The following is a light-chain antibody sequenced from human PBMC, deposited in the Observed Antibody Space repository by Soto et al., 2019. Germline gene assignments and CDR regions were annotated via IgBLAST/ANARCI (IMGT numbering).Light chain of an antibody. CDR1: QSISSW. CDR2: EAS. Sequence: DIQMTQSPSTLSASVGDRVTITCRASQSISSWLAWYQQKPGKAPKLLIYEASNLESGVPSRFSGSGSGAEFTLTISSLQPDDFATYYCQQYNSYPITFGQGTRLEI. CDR3: QQYNSYPIT. V-gene: IGKV1-5*03. J-gene: IGKJ5*01.